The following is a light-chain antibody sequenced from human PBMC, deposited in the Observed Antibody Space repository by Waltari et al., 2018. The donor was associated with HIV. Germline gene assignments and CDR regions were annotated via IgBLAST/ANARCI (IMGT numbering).Light chain of an antibody. CDR2: STR. V-gene: IGLV7-43*01. J-gene: IGLJ3*02. Sequence: QTVVTQEPSLTVSPGGTVTLTCASSTGAVTSGYYPNWLQQKPGQAPREVCYSTRNKRCRTPARFSGSLLGGKAALTLSGVQPEEEAEYYCLLYYGGAGVFGGGTKLTVL. CDR1: TGAVTSGYY. CDR3: LLYYGGAGV.